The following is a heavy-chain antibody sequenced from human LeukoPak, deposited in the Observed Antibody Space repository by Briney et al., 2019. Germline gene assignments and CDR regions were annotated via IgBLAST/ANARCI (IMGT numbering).Heavy chain of an antibody. D-gene: IGHD3-9*01. Sequence: GESLRLSCPATGFTFSSYVMQWVRQARVKRPGGVAVIPYDGSNTYYADSVKGRFTISRDNSKNTLYLQMNSLRAEDTAVYYCAKDRLTIFYYFDYWGQGTLGTVSS. CDR2: IPYDGSNT. CDR1: GFTFSSYV. J-gene: IGHJ4*02. V-gene: IGHV3-30*18. CDR3: AKDRLTIFYYFDY.